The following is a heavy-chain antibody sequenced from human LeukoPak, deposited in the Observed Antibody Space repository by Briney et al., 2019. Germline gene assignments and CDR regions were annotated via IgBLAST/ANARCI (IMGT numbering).Heavy chain of an antibody. CDR2: ISWNSGSI. Sequence: GRSLRLSCAASGFTFDDYAMHWVRQAPGKGLEWVSGISWNSGSIGYADSVKGRFTISRDNAKNSLYLQTNSLRAEDTALYYCAKDISPLSDCSSTSCFDAFDIWGQGTMVTVSS. D-gene: IGHD2-2*01. CDR3: AKDISPLSDCSSTSCFDAFDI. J-gene: IGHJ3*02. V-gene: IGHV3-9*01. CDR1: GFTFDDYA.